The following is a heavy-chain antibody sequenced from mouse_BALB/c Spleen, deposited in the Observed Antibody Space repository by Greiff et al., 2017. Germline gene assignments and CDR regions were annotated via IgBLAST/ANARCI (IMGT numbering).Heavy chain of an antibody. D-gene: IGHD3-1*01. Sequence: EVMLVESGPSLVKPSQTLSLTCSVTGDSITSGYWNWIRKFPGNKLEYMGYISYSGSTYYNPSLKSRISITRDTSKNQYYLQLNSVTTEDTATYYCARWAGKEGAMDYWGQGTSVTVSS. J-gene: IGHJ4*01. CDR2: ISYSGST. V-gene: IGHV3-8*02. CDR1: GDSITSGY. CDR3: ARWAGKEGAMDY.